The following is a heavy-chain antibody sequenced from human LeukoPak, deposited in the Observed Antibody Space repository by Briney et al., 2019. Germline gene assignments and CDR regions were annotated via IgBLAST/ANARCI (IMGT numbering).Heavy chain of an antibody. CDR2: IYYSGST. V-gene: IGHV4-31*01. CDR1: GGSISSGGYY. D-gene: IGHD2-8*02. Sequence: SETLSLTCTVSGGSISSGGYYWIWIRQHPGKGLEWIGYIYYSGSTYYNPSHKTLVTISVDTSKNQFSLNPSSVTAADTAVYYCSGHHPRNTVDVWGQGTLVTVSS. J-gene: IGHJ4*02. CDR3: SGHHPRNTVDV.